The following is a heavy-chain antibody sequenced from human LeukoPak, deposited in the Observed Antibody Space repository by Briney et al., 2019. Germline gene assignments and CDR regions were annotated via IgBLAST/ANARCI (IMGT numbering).Heavy chain of an antibody. CDR3: ARDRDGAQGGY. D-gene: IGHD4-17*01. CDR2: INPNSGGT. V-gene: IGHV1-2*02. CDR1: GYTFIDYY. Sequence: ASVKASCKASGYTFIDYYIHWVRQAPGQGLEWMGWINPNSGGTNYAQKFQGRVTMTRDTSISTAYMVLSSLRSDDTAVYYCARDRDGAQGGYWGQGTLVTVSS. J-gene: IGHJ4*02.